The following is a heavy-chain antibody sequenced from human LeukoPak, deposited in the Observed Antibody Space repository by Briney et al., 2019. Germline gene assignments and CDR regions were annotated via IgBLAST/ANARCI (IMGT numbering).Heavy chain of an antibody. CDR3: AKDYCSGGSCYPPYYFDY. D-gene: IGHD2-15*01. Sequence: PLGVLRLSCAASGFTFSSYSMNWVRQAPGKGLEWVSYISSSSSTIYYADSVKGRFTISRDNAKNSLYLQMNSLRAEDTAVYYCAKDYCSGGSCYPPYYFDYWGQGTLVTVSS. CDR1: GFTFSSYS. V-gene: IGHV3-48*01. J-gene: IGHJ4*02. CDR2: ISSSSSTI.